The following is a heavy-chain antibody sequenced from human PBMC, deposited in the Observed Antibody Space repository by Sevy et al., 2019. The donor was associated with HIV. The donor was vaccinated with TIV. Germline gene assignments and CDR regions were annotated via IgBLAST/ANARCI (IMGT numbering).Heavy chain of an antibody. V-gene: IGHV4-30-4*01. J-gene: IGHJ5*02. CDR1: GGSISSGDYY. CDR3: ARVGPPNPPLVDGSGSYDRWFDP. CDR2: IYYSGST. D-gene: IGHD3-10*01. Sequence: SETLSLTCTVSGGSISSGDYYWSWIRQPPGKGLEWIGYIYYSGSTYYNPSLKSRVTISVDTSKSQFSLRLSSVTAADTAVYYCARVGPPNPPLVDGSGSYDRWFDPWGQGTLVTVSS.